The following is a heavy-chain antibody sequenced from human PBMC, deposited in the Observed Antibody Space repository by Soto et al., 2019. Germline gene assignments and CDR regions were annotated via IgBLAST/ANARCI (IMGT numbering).Heavy chain of an antibody. CDR3: ARDLPYYDILTGYTYYYYGMDV. CDR2: INHSGST. Sequence: SETLSLTCAVYGGSFSGYYWSWIRQPPGKGLEWIGEINHSGSTNYNPSLKSRVTISVDTSKNQFSLKLSSVTAADTALYYCARDLPYYDILTGYTYYYYGMDVWGQGTTVT. V-gene: IGHV4-34*01. J-gene: IGHJ6*02. CDR1: GGSFSGYY. D-gene: IGHD3-9*01.